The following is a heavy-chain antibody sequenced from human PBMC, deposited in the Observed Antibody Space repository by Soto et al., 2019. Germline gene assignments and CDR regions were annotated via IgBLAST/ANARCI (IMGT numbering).Heavy chain of an antibody. CDR3: ARDGRQLWSPAKYYFDY. J-gene: IGHJ4*02. V-gene: IGHV3-11*06. D-gene: IGHD5-18*01. CDR1: GFTFSDYY. CDR2: ISSSSSYT. Sequence: QVQLVESGGGLVKPGGSLRLSCAASGFTFSDYYMSWIRQAPGKGLEWVSYISSSSSYTNYADSVKGRFTISRDNAKNSLYLQMNSLGAEDTAVYYCARDGRQLWSPAKYYFDYWGQGTLVTVSS.